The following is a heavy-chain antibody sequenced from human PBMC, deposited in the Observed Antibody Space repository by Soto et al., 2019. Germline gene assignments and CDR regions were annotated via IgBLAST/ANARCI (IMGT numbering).Heavy chain of an antibody. V-gene: IGHV3-23*01. CDR2: ISGSLGSA. CDR1: GFTFRDYA. Sequence: EVQLLESGGGLGQPGGSLRLSCAASGFTFRDYAMSGIRQAPGKGLEWVSTISGSLGSAYYADSVKGRFTISRHNSTNALYLQMNSLRAEDTAVYYCANDSGRPDLGVVIHAFDSWGQGTLCTVAS. J-gene: IGHJ3*02. CDR3: ANDSGRPDLGVVIHAFDS. D-gene: IGHD3-3*01.